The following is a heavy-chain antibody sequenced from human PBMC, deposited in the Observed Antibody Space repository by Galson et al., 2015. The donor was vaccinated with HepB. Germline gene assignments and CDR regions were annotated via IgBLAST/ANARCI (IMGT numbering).Heavy chain of an antibody. V-gene: IGHV1-2*06. CDR2: INPNSGGT. CDR3: ARLWGSTTGYYYYYMDV. Sequence: SVKVSCKASGYTFTGYYMHWVRQAPGQGLEWMGRINPNSGGTNYAQKFQGRVTMTRDTSISTAYMELSRLRSDDTAVYYCARLWGSTTGYYYYYMDVRGKGTTVTVSS. J-gene: IGHJ6*03. CDR1: GYTFTGYY. D-gene: IGHD1-26*01.